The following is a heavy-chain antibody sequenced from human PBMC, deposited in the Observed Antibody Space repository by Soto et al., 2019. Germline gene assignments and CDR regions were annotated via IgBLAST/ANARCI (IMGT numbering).Heavy chain of an antibody. J-gene: IGHJ3*02. CDR3: ARAAQGDYGDFTLRDLAAFDI. V-gene: IGHV3-13*01. CDR2: IGTAGDT. D-gene: IGHD4-17*01. CDR1: GFTFSSYD. Sequence: EVQLVESGGGLVQPGGSLRLSCAASGFTFSSYDMHWVRQATGKGLEWVSAIGTAGDTYYPGSVKGRFTISRENAKNSLYLQMNGLRAEDTAVYYCARAAQGDYGDFTLRDLAAFDIWGQGTMVTVSS.